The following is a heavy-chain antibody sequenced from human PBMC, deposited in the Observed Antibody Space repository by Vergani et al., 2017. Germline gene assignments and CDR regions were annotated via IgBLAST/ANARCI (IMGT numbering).Heavy chain of an antibody. J-gene: IGHJ6*02. Sequence: QVQLQESGPGLVKPSQTLSLTCTVSGGSISSGSYYWSWIRQPAGKGLEWIGRIYTSGSTNYNPSLKSRVTISVDTSKNQFSLKLSSVTAADTAVYYCARADSSSWYYYYYGMDVWGQGTTVTVSS. CDR1: GGSISSGSYY. D-gene: IGHD6-13*01. CDR3: ARADSSSWYYYYYGMDV. CDR2: IYTSGST. V-gene: IGHV4-61*02.